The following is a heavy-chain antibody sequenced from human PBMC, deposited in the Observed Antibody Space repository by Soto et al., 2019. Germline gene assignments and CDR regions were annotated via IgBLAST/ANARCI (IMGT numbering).Heavy chain of an antibody. CDR2: IYYRGNA. D-gene: IGHD3-9*01. V-gene: IGHV4-39*01. CDR3: ARLEGLATISYYFDF. J-gene: IGHJ4*02. CDR1: DDSINSDKYY. Sequence: QLQLQESGPGLVKPSETLSLTCSVSDDSINSDKYYWGWIRQPPGKGLEWIGSIYYRGNAYYNPSLQSRVTISLAKSRSQFSLKLNSVTDADSAVYFCARLEGLATISYYFDFWGPGALVTVSS.